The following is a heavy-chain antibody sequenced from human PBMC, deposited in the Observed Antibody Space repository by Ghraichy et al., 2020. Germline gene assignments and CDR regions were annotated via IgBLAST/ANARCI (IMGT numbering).Heavy chain of an antibody. CDR2: ITSSSRSI. V-gene: IGHV3-48*02. Sequence: GESLNISCVGSGFTFGSYNMNWVRQSPGKDLEWVSYITSSSRSIFYADSVKGRFTISRDNAQNSLYLQMNSLRDEDTAVYYCARASTVVRFYYYDGMDVWGQGTTVTVSS. D-gene: IGHD4-23*01. J-gene: IGHJ6*02. CDR3: ARASTVVRFYYYDGMDV. CDR1: GFTFGSYN.